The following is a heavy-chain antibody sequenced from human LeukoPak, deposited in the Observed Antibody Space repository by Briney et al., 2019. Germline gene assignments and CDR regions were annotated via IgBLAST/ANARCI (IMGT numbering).Heavy chain of an antibody. J-gene: IGHJ6*03. CDR3: ARERRQRITMVRGVISHYYYYMDV. Sequence: GGSLRLSCAASGFTFSSYWMHWVRQAPGKGLVWVSRINSDGSSTSYADSVKGRFTISRDNAKNTLYLQMNSLRAEGTAVYYCARERRQRITMVRGVISHYYYYMDVWGKGTTVTISS. D-gene: IGHD3-10*01. CDR2: INSDGSST. CDR1: GFTFSSYW. V-gene: IGHV3-74*01.